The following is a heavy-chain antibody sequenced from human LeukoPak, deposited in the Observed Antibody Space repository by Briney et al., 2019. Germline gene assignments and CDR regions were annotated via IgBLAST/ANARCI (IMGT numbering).Heavy chain of an antibody. CDR1: GGSISSYY. J-gene: IGHJ4*02. CDR2: IYYSGST. D-gene: IGHD3-10*01. Sequence: SETLSLTCTVSGGSISSYYWSWIRQPPGKGLEWIGYIYYSGSTNYNPSLKSRVTISVDTSKNQFSLKLSSVTAADTAVYYCARSERLRRMVRGVQFDYWGQGTLVTVSS. CDR3: ARSERLRRMVRGVQFDY. V-gene: IGHV4-59*01.